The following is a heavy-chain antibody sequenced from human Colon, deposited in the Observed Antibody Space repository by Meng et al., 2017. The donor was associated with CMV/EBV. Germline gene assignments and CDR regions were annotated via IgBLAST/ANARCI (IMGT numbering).Heavy chain of an antibody. CDR2: INDFGTI. Sequence: SETLSLTCGLSGGSLRGFYWSWIRQSPGKGLEWSGVINDFGTINYNPSVRSRVPISLDKSKSQYSLKLTSVTAADTGVYYCARGGGFIHGLVANFDSWGQGTLVTVSS. V-gene: IGHV4-34*01. CDR1: GGSLRGFY. CDR3: ARGGGFIHGLVANFDS. J-gene: IGHJ4*02. D-gene: IGHD3-16*02.